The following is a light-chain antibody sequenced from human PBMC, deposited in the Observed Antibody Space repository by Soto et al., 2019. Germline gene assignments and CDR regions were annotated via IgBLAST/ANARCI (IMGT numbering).Light chain of an antibody. V-gene: IGLV2-11*01. CDR2: DVN. CDR3: CSYAHTSRV. CDR1: SGDIGAYNY. J-gene: IGLJ3*02. Sequence: LTQPRSVSGSPGQSVTFSCTGTSGDIGAYNYVSWYQFHPGKAPKMIIYDVNKRPSGVPDRFSGSKSGNTASLTISWLQAEDEADYYCCSYAHTSRVFGGGTQLTVL.